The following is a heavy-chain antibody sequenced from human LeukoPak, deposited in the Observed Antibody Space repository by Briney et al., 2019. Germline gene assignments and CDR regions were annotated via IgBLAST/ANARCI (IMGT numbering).Heavy chain of an antibody. J-gene: IGHJ4*02. CDR1: GYTFTSYG. Sequence: ASVKVSCKASGYTFTSYGISWVRQAPGQGLERMGWISAYNGNTNYAQKLQGRVTMTTDTSTSTAYMELRSLRSDDTAVYYCARDGGYCSSTSCYTNPFDYWGQGTLVTVSS. D-gene: IGHD2-2*02. V-gene: IGHV1-18*01. CDR2: ISAYNGNT. CDR3: ARDGGYCSSTSCYTNPFDY.